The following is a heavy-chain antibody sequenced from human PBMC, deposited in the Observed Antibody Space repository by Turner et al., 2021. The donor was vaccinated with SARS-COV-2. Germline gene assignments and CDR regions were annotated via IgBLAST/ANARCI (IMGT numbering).Heavy chain of an antibody. CDR2: ISAYNGNT. J-gene: IGHJ5*02. CDR1: GYTLTCYD. V-gene: IGHV1-18*01. D-gene: IGHD6-13*01. CDR3: AGDWIAAAGTGWFDP. Sequence: VQLVQSGAEVKKPGATVKVYCKASGYTLTCYDISWVRQAPGQGLEWVGWISAYNGNTKHAQKLQGRVTMTKDTSKSTAYMEQRSLRSDDTAVYYCAGDWIAAAGTGWFDPWGQGTLVTVSS.